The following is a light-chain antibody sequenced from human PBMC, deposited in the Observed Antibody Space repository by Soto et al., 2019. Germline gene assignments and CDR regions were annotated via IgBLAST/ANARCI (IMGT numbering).Light chain of an antibody. V-gene: IGLV1-40*01. J-gene: IGLJ1*01. CDR3: QSYDSSLSAYV. CDR2: GNS. CDR1: SSNIGAGYD. Sequence: SVLTQPPSVSGAPGQRVTISCTGSSSNIGAGYDVHWYQQLPGTAPKFLIYGNSNRPSGVPDRFSGSKSGTSVSLAITGLQAEDEADYYCQSYDSSLSAYVFGTGTKVTVL.